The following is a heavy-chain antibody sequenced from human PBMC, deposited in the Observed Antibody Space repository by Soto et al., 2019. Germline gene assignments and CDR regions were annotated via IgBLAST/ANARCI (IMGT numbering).Heavy chain of an antibody. V-gene: IGHV1-46*01. D-gene: IGHD2-15*01. Sequence: ASVKVSCKASGYTFTSYYMHWVRQAPGQGLEWMGIINPSGGSTSYAQKFRGRVTMTRDTSTSTVYMELSSLRSEDTAVYYCARDKGCSGGSCYSGNNYWFDPWGQGTLVTVSS. CDR1: GYTFTSYY. CDR3: ARDKGCSGGSCYSGNNYWFDP. CDR2: INPSGGST. J-gene: IGHJ5*02.